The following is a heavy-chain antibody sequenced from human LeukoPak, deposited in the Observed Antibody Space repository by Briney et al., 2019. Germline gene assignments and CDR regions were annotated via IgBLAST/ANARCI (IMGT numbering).Heavy chain of an antibody. CDR2: ISSSSSAI. D-gene: IGHD3-22*01. Sequence: GGSLRLSCAASGFTFSSHSMNWVRQAPGKGLEWVSYISSSSSAIYYADSVKGRFTISRDNAKNSLYLQMNSLRAEDTAVYYCARGAYYYEDWGQGTLVTVSS. CDR3: ARGAYYYED. J-gene: IGHJ4*02. CDR1: GFTFSSHS. V-gene: IGHV3-48*01.